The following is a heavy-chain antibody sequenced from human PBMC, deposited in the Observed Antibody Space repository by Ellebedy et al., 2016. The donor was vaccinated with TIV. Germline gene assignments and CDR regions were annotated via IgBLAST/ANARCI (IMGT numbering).Heavy chain of an antibody. Sequence: GESLKISCAASGFTLSSSAMSWVRQAPGKGLEWVSSITIAGNPHYADSVKGRFTISRDNSKNTLYLQMNSLRAEDTAVYYCARDPYNWNYVGWFDPWGQGTLVTVSS. CDR2: ITIAGNP. J-gene: IGHJ5*02. CDR1: GFTLSSSA. V-gene: IGHV3-23*01. CDR3: ARDPYNWNYVGWFDP. D-gene: IGHD1-7*01.